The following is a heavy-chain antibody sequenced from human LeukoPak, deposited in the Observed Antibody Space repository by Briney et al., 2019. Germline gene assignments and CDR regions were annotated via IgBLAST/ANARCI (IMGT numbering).Heavy chain of an antibody. D-gene: IGHD2-2*01. CDR3: AKDELYQLLDDAFDI. Sequence: GGSLRLSCAASGFTFSSYSMTWVRQAPGKGLEWVSSISSSSSYIYYADSVKGRFTISRDNAKNSLYLQMNSLRAEDTAVYYCAKDELYQLLDDAFDIWGQGTMVTVSS. CDR1: GFTFSSYS. V-gene: IGHV3-21*01. J-gene: IGHJ3*02. CDR2: ISSSSSYI.